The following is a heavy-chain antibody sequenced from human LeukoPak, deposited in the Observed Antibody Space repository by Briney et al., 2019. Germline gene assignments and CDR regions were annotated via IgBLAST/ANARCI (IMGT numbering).Heavy chain of an antibody. V-gene: IGHV3-23*01. D-gene: IGHD6-13*01. CDR2: ISGSGGST. Sequence: GGSLRLSCAASGFTFSSYAMSWVRQAPGKGLEWVSAISGSGGSTYYADSVKGGFTISRDNSKNTLYLQMNSLRAEDTAVYYCAKDSSWYYYYMDVWGKGTTVTVSS. CDR1: GFTFSSYA. J-gene: IGHJ6*03. CDR3: AKDSSWYYYYMDV.